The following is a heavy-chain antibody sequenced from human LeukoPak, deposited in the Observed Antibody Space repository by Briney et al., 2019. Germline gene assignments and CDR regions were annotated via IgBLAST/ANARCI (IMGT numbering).Heavy chain of an antibody. CDR3: ARFSGTGYYDY. Sequence: KSSETLSLTCNVSGVSISSSSYYWGWIRQPPGKGLEWIGSIYYSGSTYYNPSLKSRVTISVDTSKNQFSLKLSSVTAADTAVYYCARFSGTGYYDYWGQGTLVTVSS. CDR2: IYYSGST. D-gene: IGHD3/OR15-3a*01. J-gene: IGHJ4*02. V-gene: IGHV4-39*01. CDR1: GVSISSSSYY.